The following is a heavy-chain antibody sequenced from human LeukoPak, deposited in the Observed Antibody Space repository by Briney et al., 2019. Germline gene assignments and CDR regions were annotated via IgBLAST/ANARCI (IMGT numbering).Heavy chain of an antibody. Sequence: GGSLRLSCAASGFTFSSYSMNWVRQAPGKGLEWVSYISGSSSTIYYADSVKGRFTISRDNAKNSLYLQMNSLRAEDTAVYYCVRVGYSYGFPAGFDYWGQGTLVTVSS. CDR3: VRVGYSYGFPAGFDY. CDR1: GFTFSSYS. J-gene: IGHJ4*02. V-gene: IGHV3-48*01. CDR2: ISGSSSTI. D-gene: IGHD5-18*01.